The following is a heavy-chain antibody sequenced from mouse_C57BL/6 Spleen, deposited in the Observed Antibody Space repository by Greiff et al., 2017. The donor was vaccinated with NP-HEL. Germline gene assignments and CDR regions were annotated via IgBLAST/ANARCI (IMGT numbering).Heavy chain of an antibody. CDR2: ISDGGSYT. CDR3: ARDYDGYGMDY. CDR1: GFTFSSYA. V-gene: IGHV5-4*01. D-gene: IGHD2-3*01. J-gene: IGHJ4*01. Sequence: EVNVVEFGGGLVKPGGSLKLSCAASGFTFSSYAMSWVRQTPEKRLEWVATISDGGSYTNYPDNVKGRFTISRDNAKNNLYLQMSHLKSEDTAMYYCARDYDGYGMDYWGQGTSVTVSS.